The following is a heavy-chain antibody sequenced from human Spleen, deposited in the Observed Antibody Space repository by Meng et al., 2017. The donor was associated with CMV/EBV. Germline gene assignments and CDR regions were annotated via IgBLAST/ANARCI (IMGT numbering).Heavy chain of an antibody. CDR2: ISPISGGT. Sequence: ASVKVSCKGSGYTFTDYYIHWVRLAPGQGLEWMGWISPISGGTFYAQKFQGRVTMTRDTSISTAYMDLSSLRSDDTALYYCARGRACTSTICSPRWFDPWGQGTLVTVSS. J-gene: IGHJ5*02. CDR3: ARGRACTSTICSPRWFDP. CDR1: GYTFTDYY. D-gene: IGHD2-2*01. V-gene: IGHV1-2*02.